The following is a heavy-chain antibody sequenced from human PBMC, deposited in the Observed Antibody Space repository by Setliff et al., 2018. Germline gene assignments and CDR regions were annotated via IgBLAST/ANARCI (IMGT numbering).Heavy chain of an antibody. V-gene: IGHV5-51*01. J-gene: IGHJ4*02. Sequence: GESLTISCQGSGYTFTNYWIGWVRQMPGKGLEWMGILKPGDSGIRYSPSFQGQVTLSADTSIATAYLHWTSLKASDTAMYYCVRHPYYDSSGYYSYFDYWGQGALVTSPQ. D-gene: IGHD3-22*01. CDR2: LKPGDSGI. CDR3: VRHPYYDSSGYYSYFDY. CDR1: GYTFTNYW.